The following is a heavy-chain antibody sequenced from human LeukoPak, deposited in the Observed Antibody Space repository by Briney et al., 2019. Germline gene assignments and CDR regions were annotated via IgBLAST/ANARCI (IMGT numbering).Heavy chain of an antibody. V-gene: IGHV3-21*01. CDR3: ARESYWGGSAKGFDS. D-gene: IGHD7-27*01. J-gene: IGHJ4*02. Sequence: GGSLTLSCAASGFTFSSYSMNGVRQTPGKGREWVSSISATSSYIYYTHSARGRLTIYRDNAKNSVHLQMNSLRADHRAVCYCARESYWGGSAKGFDSWGQGNLVIVSS. CDR2: ISATSSYI. CDR1: GFTFSSYS.